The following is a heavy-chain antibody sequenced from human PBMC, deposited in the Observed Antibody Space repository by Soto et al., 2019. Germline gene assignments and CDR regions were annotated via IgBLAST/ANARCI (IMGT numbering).Heavy chain of an antibody. CDR1: GGSISSSSYY. CDR3: ASRRSPYGDYSVGLTDY. V-gene: IGHV4-39*01. CDR2: IYYSGST. J-gene: IGHJ4*02. D-gene: IGHD4-17*01. Sequence: SETLSLTCAVSGGSISSSSYYWGWIRQPPGKGLEWIGSIYYSGSTYYNPSLKSRVTISVDTSKNQFSLKLSSVTAADTAVYYCASRRSPYGDYSVGLTDYWGQGTLVTVSS.